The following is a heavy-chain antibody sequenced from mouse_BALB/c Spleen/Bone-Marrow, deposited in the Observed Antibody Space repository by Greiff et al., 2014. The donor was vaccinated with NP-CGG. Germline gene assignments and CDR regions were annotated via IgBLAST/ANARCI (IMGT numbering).Heavy chain of an antibody. D-gene: IGHD1-2*01. CDR2: ISYSGNA. CDR1: GDSITSSY. CDR3: ARGNGYHFDY. Sequence: DVMLVESGPSLVKPSQTLSLICSVTGDSITSSYWNWIRKFPGNKLEYMGYISYSGNAYYNPSLKSRISLTRDTSKNQYYLQLNSVTTEDTATYFCARGNGYHFDYWGQGTTLTVSS. J-gene: IGHJ2*01. V-gene: IGHV3-8*02.